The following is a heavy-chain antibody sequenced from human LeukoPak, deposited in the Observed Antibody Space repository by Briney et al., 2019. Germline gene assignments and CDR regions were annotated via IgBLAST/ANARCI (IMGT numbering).Heavy chain of an antibody. J-gene: IGHJ6*02. CDR1: GFTFSSYG. CDR3: AREMKGTGTTSYYYYYGMDV. D-gene: IGHD1-1*01. V-gene: IGHV3-33*01. Sequence: PGGSLRLSCAASGFTFSSYGMHWVRQAPGKGLEWVAVIWYDGSNKYYADSVKGRFTISRDNSKNTLYLQMNSLRAEDTAVYYCAREMKGTGTTSYYYYYGMDVWGQGTTVTVSS. CDR2: IWYDGSNK.